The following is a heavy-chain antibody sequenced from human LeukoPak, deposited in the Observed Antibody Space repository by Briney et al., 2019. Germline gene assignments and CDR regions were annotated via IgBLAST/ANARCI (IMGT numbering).Heavy chain of an antibody. D-gene: IGHD2-2*01. CDR2: IYHSGST. CDR1: GGSISSSNW. Sequence: SGTLSLTCAVSGGSISSSNWWSWVRQPPGKGLEWIGEIYHSGSTYYNPSLKSRVTISVDTSKNQFSLKLSSVTAADTAVYYCASIVVVPAAKEEIDYWSQGTLVTVSS. J-gene: IGHJ4*02. V-gene: IGHV4-4*02. CDR3: ASIVVVPAAKEEIDY.